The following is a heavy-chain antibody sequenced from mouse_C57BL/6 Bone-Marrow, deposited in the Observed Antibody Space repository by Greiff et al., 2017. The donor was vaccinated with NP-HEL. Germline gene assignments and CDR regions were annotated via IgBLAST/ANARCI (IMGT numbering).Heavy chain of an antibody. Sequence: QVQLQQSGAELVKPGASVKISCKASGYAFSSYWMNWVKQRPGKGLEWIGQIYPGDGDTNYNGKFKGKATLTADKSSSTAYMQLSSLTSEDSAVYFCERGTAQARNYYAMDYWGQGTSGTVSS. CDR1: GYAFSSYW. D-gene: IGHD3-2*02. CDR2: IYPGDGDT. V-gene: IGHV1-80*01. J-gene: IGHJ4*01. CDR3: ERGTAQARNYYAMDY.